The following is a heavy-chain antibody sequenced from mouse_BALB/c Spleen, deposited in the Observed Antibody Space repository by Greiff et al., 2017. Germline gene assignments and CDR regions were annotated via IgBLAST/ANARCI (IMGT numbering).Heavy chain of an antibody. J-gene: IGHJ2*01. CDR1: GFNIKDYY. V-gene: IGHV14-1*02. CDR3: ARGYYGSSYCFDY. D-gene: IGHD1-1*01. Sequence: VQLQQSGAELVRPGALVKLSCKASGFNIKDYYMHWVKQRPEQGLEWIGWIDPENGNTIYDPKFQGKASITADTSTNTAYLQLSSLTSEDTAVYYCARGYYGSSYCFDYWGQGTTLTVSS. CDR2: IDPENGNT.